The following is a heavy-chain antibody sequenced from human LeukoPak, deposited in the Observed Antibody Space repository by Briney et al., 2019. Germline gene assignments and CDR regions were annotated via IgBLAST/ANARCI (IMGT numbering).Heavy chain of an antibody. D-gene: IGHD2-2*01. J-gene: IGHJ4*02. V-gene: IGHV3-7*01. CDR2: IKQDGSEE. CDR3: ARGRFCSSTSCSHFDI. CDR1: GLTFNSYW. Sequence: PGGSLRLSCATFGLTFNSYWMSWVRQAPGKGLEWVANIKQDGSEEYYVDSVKGRFTISRDDAKNSLFLQMNSLRAEDTAVYYCARGRFCSSTSCSHFDIWSQGTLVTVSS.